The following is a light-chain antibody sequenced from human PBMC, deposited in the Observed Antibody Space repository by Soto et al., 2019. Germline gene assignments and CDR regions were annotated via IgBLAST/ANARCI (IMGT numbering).Light chain of an antibody. CDR1: SSDVGGYNY. CDR3: SSYTSSSTPRYVV. V-gene: IGLV2-14*01. J-gene: IGLJ2*01. CDR2: DVS. Sequence: QSALTQPASVSGSPGQSITISCTGTSSDVGGYNYVSWYQQHPGKDPKLMIYDVSNRPSGVSNRFSGSKSGNTASLTISGLQAEDEADYYCSSYTSSSTPRYVVFGGGTKLTVL.